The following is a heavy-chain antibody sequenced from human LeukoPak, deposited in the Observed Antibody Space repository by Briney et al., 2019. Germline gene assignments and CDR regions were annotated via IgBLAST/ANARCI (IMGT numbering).Heavy chain of an antibody. CDR2: IYYSGST. Sequence: SETLSLTCAVYGGSFSYYYWSWIRQPPGKGLEWIGSIYYSGSTYYNPSLKSRVTISVDTSKNQFSLKLSSVTAADTAVYYCARQGSVAGTGIDYWGQGTLVTVSS. D-gene: IGHD6-19*01. CDR3: ARQGSVAGTGIDY. J-gene: IGHJ4*02. V-gene: IGHV4-39*01. CDR1: GGSFSYYY.